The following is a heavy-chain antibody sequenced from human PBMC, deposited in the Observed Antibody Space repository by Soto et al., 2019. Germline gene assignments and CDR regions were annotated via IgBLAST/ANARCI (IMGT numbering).Heavy chain of an antibody. J-gene: IGHJ4*02. Sequence: GGSVRLSCAASGFTFISYGMHWVRQAPGKGLEWVAVISYDGSNKYYADSVKGRFTISRDNSKNTLYLQMNSLRAEDTAVYYCAKVLAGIAVAGIDYWGQGTLVTVSS. D-gene: IGHD6-19*01. CDR2: ISYDGSNK. CDR3: AKVLAGIAVAGIDY. V-gene: IGHV3-30*18. CDR1: GFTFISYG.